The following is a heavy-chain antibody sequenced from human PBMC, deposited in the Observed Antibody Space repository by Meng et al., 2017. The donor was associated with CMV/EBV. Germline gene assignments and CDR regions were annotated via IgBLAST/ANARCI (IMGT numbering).Heavy chain of an antibody. J-gene: IGHJ4*02. CDR1: GYSFTSYG. V-gene: IGHV1-18*01. CDR2: ISAYNGDT. D-gene: IGHD1-26*01. Sequence: GESLKISCKASGYSFTSYGISWVRQAPGQGLEWMGWISAYNGDTNYAQKLQGRVTMTTDTSTTTAYMELRSLRSDDTALYYCASAPPGILGANFDCWGQGTLVTVSS. CDR3: ASAPPGILGANFDC.